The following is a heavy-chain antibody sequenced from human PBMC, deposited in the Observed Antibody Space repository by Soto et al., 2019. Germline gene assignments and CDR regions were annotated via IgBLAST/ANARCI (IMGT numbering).Heavy chain of an antibody. V-gene: IGHV3-30*18. CDR1: GFTFSSYG. CDR3: AKDLGQWEYYFDY. Sequence: GGSLRLSCAASGFTFSSYGMHWVRQAPGKGLEWVAVISYDGSNKYYADSVKGRFTISRDNSKNTLYLQMNSLRAEDTAVYYCAKDLGQWEYYFDYWGQGTLVTVSS. CDR2: ISYDGSNK. J-gene: IGHJ4*02. D-gene: IGHD1-26*01.